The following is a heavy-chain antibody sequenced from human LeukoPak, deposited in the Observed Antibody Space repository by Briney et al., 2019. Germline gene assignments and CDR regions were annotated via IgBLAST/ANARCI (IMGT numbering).Heavy chain of an antibody. Sequence: GGSLRLSCAASGFTFSSYSMNWVRQAPGKGLEWVSYISSSSSTIYYADSVKGRFTISRDNAKNSLYLQMNSLRAEDTAVYYCSKARIVGPPTPLRFWGQGTLVTVSS. D-gene: IGHD1-26*01. V-gene: IGHV3-48*01. CDR3: SKARIVGPPTPLRF. J-gene: IGHJ4*02. CDR1: GFTFSSYS. CDR2: ISSSSSTI.